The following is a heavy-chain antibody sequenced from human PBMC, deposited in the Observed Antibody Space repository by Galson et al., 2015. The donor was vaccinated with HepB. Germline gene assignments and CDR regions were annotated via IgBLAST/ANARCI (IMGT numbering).Heavy chain of an antibody. CDR1: GFTFSSYS. D-gene: IGHD6-13*01. J-gene: IGHJ4*02. CDR2: ISASSSTV. Sequence: SLRLSCAASGFTFSSYSMNWVRQAPGKGLEWVSYISASSSTVYYADSVRGRFTISRDNAKNSVYLQMNSLRAEDTAIYYCARDRGGSRLRCNYWGPGTLVTVSS. V-gene: IGHV3-48*01. CDR3: ARDRGGSRLRCNY.